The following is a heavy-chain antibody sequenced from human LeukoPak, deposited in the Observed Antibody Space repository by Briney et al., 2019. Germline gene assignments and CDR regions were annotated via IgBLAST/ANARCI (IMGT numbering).Heavy chain of an antibody. CDR2: INPTGDST. V-gene: IGHV1-46*01. CDR1: GYTFTSYG. Sequence: ASVKVSCKASGYTFTSYGISWVRQAPGQGLEWMGLINPTGDSTGYAQKFKGRITMTRDMSTSTDYMELSSLRSEDTAIYYCARDNSLGDNAWWFDPWGQGTLVTVSS. J-gene: IGHJ5*02. CDR3: ARDNSLGDNAWWFDP. D-gene: IGHD1-26*01.